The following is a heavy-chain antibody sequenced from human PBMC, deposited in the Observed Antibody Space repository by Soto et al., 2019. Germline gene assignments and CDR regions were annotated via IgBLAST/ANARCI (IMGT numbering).Heavy chain of an antibody. V-gene: IGHV3-23*01. D-gene: IGHD3-10*01. CDR3: PKGLEVRGVKYMDV. J-gene: IGHJ6*03. CDR2: ISGSGGST. CDR1: GFTFSSYA. Sequence: EVQLLESGGGLVHPGGSLRLSCAASGFTFSSYAMSWVRQAPGKGLEWVSAISGSGGSTYYADYVKGLFTISRDNSKNTLYLQMNSLRAEDTAVYYCPKGLEVRGVKYMDVWGKGTTVTFSS.